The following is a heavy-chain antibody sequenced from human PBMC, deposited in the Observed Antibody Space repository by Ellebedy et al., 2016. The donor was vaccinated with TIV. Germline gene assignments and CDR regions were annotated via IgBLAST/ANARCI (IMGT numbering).Heavy chain of an antibody. J-gene: IGHJ4*02. CDR2: INPSGGGT. CDR1: GYTFTGYY. V-gene: IGHV1-46*01. Sequence: AASVKVSCKASGYTFTGYYMHWVRQAPGQGLEWMGMINPSGGGTSYAQKFQGRVTMNRDTSTSTVYMELSSLRSEDTAVYYCARDRDITMIRGVITFDYWGQGTLVTVSS. CDR3: ARDRDITMIRGVITFDY. D-gene: IGHD3-10*01.